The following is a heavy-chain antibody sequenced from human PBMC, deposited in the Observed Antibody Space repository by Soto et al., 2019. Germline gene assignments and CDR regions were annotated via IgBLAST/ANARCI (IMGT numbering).Heavy chain of an antibody. CDR2: ISYDGSNK. CDR3: ARVRSSGWYGPDNWFDP. CDR1: GFTFSSYA. D-gene: IGHD6-19*01. V-gene: IGHV3-30-3*01. J-gene: IGHJ5*02. Sequence: LRLSCAASGFTFSSYAMHWVRQAPGKGLEWVAVISYDGSNKYYADSVKGRFTISRDNSKNTLYLQMNSLRAEDTAVYYCARVRSSGWYGPDNWFDPWGQGTLVTVSS.